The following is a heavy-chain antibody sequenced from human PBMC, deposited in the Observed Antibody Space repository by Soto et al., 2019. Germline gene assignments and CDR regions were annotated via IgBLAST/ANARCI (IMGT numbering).Heavy chain of an antibody. CDR1: GFTFTSYS. V-gene: IGHV3-48*01. CDR2: ISGSSRTI. Sequence: EVQVVESGGGLVQPGGSLRLSCAASGFTFTSYSMNWVRQAPGKGLEWVSYISGSSRTIYHADSVKGRFTISRDNAKNSLFLELNSLRAEDTAVYYCARDRVSGEYYHDAFDTWGQGTMVTVSS. J-gene: IGHJ3*02. CDR3: ARDRVSGEYYHDAFDT. D-gene: IGHD3-16*01.